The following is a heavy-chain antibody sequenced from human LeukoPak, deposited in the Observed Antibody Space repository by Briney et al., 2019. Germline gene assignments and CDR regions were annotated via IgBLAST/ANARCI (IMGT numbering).Heavy chain of an antibody. V-gene: IGHV3-33*01. D-gene: IGHD1-1*01. CDR1: GFTFSSYG. Sequence: QTGGALRLSCAASGFTFSSYGMHWVRQAPGKGLEWVAVIWYDGSNKYYADSVKGRFTISRDNSKNTLYQQMNSLRAEDTAVYYCARGANWNSPFDYWGQGTLVTVSS. J-gene: IGHJ4*02. CDR2: IWYDGSNK. CDR3: ARGANWNSPFDY.